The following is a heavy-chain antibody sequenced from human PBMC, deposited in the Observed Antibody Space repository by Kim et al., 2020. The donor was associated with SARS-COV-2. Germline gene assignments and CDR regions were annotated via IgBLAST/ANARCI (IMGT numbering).Heavy chain of an antibody. CDR2: INCNTGET. CDR3: ARPYNYNDVLED. Sequence: ASVKVSCKASGYPFTAYSMHWVRQAPGQRLDWMGWINCNTGETKYSQRLQGRVTITRDTSASTVYMELSSLTSEDTAMYYCARPYNYNDVLEDWGQGPWSPSPQ. D-gene: IGHD1-20*01. V-gene: IGHV1-3*01. CDR1: GYPFTAYS. J-gene: IGHJ1*01.